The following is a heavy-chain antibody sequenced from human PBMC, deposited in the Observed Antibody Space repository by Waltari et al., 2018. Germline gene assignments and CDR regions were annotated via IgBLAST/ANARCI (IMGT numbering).Heavy chain of an antibody. J-gene: IGHJ4*02. CDR1: GFTFRSYA. D-gene: IGHD1-1*01. CDR3: ARDLPYNWNVYFDY. CDR2: ISYEGSNK. V-gene: IGHV3-30*04. Sequence: QVQLVESGGGVVQPGRSLRLSCAASGFTFRSYAMHWVRQAPGKGVEWVAIISYEGSNKYYIDSVKGRFTSSRDNSKNTLYLQMNSLRADDTAVYYCARDLPYNWNVYFDYWGQGTLVTVSS.